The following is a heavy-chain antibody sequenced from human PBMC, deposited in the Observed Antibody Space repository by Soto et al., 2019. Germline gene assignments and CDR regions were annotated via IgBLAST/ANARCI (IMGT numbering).Heavy chain of an antibody. J-gene: IGHJ4*02. Sequence: QVQLVQSGAEVKKPGSSVKVSCKASGGTFSSYAISWVRQAPGQGLEWMGGIIPIFGTADYAQKFQGRVKITAEQSTSQAHMGLRRLGIESTAGYFCAGGQAGGRGGYYFDYWGQGTLVTVSS. V-gene: IGHV1-69*12. CDR3: AGGQAGGRGGYYFDY. D-gene: IGHD3-16*01. CDR2: IIPIFGTA. CDR1: GGTFSSYA.